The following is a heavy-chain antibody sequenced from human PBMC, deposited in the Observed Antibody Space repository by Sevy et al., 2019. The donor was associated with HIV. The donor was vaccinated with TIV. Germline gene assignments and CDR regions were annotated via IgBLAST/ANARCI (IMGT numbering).Heavy chain of an antibody. V-gene: IGHV3-7*03. CDR3: ARDGGAWTIDY. Sequence: GGSLRLSCAGSGFTFSRHWINWVRQAPGRGLEWVASIKQYGSERHYVDSVKGRLTVSRNNATNTAYLQTSSLRGEDTAVYSCARDGGAWTIDYWGQGALVTVSS. J-gene: IGHJ4*02. CDR2: IKQYGSER. D-gene: IGHD3-16*01. CDR1: GFTFSRHW.